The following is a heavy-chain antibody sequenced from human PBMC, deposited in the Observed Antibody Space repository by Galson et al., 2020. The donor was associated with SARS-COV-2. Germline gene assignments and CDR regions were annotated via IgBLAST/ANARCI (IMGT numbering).Heavy chain of an antibody. J-gene: IGHJ4*02. CDR2: LYWDDDK. CDR1: GLSLSTSGVG. Sequence: SGPTLVKPTQTLTLTCTFSGLSLSTSGVGVGWIRQPPGKALEWLALLYWDDDKRYSPSLKSGLTITKDTAKNQVVRTMTNMDPVDTATYYCAHRRGGYYDILTGYWGGDFDYWGQGTLVTVSS. CDR3: AHRRGGYYDILTGYWGGDFDY. D-gene: IGHD3-9*01. V-gene: IGHV2-5*02.